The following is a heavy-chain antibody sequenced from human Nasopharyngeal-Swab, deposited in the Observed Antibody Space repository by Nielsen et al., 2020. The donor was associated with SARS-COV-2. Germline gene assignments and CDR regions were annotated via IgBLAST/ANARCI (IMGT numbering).Heavy chain of an antibody. CDR1: GFTFSSYA. D-gene: IGHD2-2*02. Sequence: GESLKISCSASGFTFSSYAMHWVRQAPGKGLEYVSAISSNGGSTYYEDSVKGRFTISRDNSKNTLYLQLSSLRAEDTAVYYCVKDLIVVVPAAISDYWGQGTLVTVSS. CDR2: ISSNGGST. V-gene: IGHV3-64D*09. CDR3: VKDLIVVVPAAISDY. J-gene: IGHJ4*02.